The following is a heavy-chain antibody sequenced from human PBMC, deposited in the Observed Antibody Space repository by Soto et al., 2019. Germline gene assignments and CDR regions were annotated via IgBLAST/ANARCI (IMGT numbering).Heavy chain of an antibody. J-gene: IGHJ6*02. CDR3: ARGGIAVARYGMDV. CDR2: IYYSGST. Sequence: SETLSLTCTVSGGSISSYYWSWIRQPPGKGLEWIGYIYYSGSTNYNPSLKSRVTISVDTSKNQFSLKLSSVTAADTAVYYCARGGIAVARYGMDVWGQGTTVTVSS. V-gene: IGHV4-59*01. D-gene: IGHD6-19*01. CDR1: GGSISSYY.